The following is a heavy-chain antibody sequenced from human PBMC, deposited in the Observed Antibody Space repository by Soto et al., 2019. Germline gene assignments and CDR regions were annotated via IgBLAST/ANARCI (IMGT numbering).Heavy chain of an antibody. CDR1: GGSISSYY. CDR3: ARGDTVVTPKYYYYYGMDV. Sequence: SETLSLTCTVSGGSISSYYWSWIRQPPGKGLEWIGYIYYSGSTNYNPSLKSRVTISVDTSKNQFSLKLSSVTAADTAVYYCARGDTVVTPKYYYYYGMDVWGQGTTVTVSS. V-gene: IGHV4-59*01. J-gene: IGHJ6*02. CDR2: IYYSGST. D-gene: IGHD2-15*01.